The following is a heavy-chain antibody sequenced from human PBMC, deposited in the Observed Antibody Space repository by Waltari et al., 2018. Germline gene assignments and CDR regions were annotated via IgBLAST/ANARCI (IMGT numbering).Heavy chain of an antibody. V-gene: IGHV3-33*01. CDR2: IWYDGIGK. CDR1: GLTFSNFG. Sequence: QVQVVESGGGAVQPGRSLRLSCGVSGLTFSNFGMHWVRQAQGKGLEWVAIIWYDGIGKYYADSVKGRFTISRDNSKNSLYLQMNSLRAEDTAVYYCATTSGTNWHLNYWGQGTLVTVSS. D-gene: IGHD1-1*01. J-gene: IGHJ4*02. CDR3: ATTSGTNWHLNY.